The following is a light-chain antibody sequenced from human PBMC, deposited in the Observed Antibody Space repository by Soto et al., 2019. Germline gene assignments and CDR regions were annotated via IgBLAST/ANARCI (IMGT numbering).Light chain of an antibody. J-gene: IGKJ4*01. Sequence: DIQMTQSPSTLSARVGDRVSITCRASQTINNLMAWYQQKPGQDPKLLIYKASNLETEVPSRFSGSGSGTEFTLTISSLQPDDFATYYCQQYSSYPSLTFGGGTKVDIK. V-gene: IGKV1-5*03. CDR3: QQYSSYPSLT. CDR2: KAS. CDR1: QTINNL.